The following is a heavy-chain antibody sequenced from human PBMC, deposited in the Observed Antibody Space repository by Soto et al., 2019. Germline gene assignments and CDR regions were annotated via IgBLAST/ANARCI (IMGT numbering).Heavy chain of an antibody. CDR3: ARDSPGGGYYYGMDV. CDR2: IVPVLGTS. Sequence: SVKVSCKASGGSFSSDAISWVRQAPGQGLEWMGGIVPVLGTSHSAQKFQGRVTFSTDDSTTTAYMELSSLRSEDTAVYYCARDSPGGGYYYGMDVWGQGTTVTVSS. J-gene: IGHJ6*02. V-gene: IGHV1-69*05. CDR1: GGSFSSDA. D-gene: IGHD3-16*01.